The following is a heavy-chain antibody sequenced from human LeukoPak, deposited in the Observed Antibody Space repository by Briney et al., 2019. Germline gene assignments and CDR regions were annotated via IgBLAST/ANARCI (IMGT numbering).Heavy chain of an antibody. V-gene: IGHV3-21*01. Sequence: GGSLRLSCAASGFTFSSYGMHWVRQAPGKGLEWVSSISSTSSYLYNADSLKGRFTISRDNAKNSLYLQMNSLRADDTAVYYCARGQWPYGAFDLWGQGTMVTVSS. J-gene: IGHJ3*01. CDR2: ISSTSSYL. CDR3: ARGQWPYGAFDL. D-gene: IGHD6-19*01. CDR1: GFTFSSYG.